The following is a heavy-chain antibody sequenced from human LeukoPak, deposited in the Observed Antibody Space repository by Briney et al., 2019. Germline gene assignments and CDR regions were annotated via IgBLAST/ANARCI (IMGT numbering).Heavy chain of an antibody. D-gene: IGHD1-1*01. CDR3: AKANGHNRPLDY. CDR2: ISAYNGNT. Sequence: ASVKVSCKASGYTFTSYGISWVRQAPGQGLEWMGWISAYNGNTNYAQKLQGRVTMTTDTSTSTAYMELRSLRSGDTAVYYCAKANGHNRPLDYWGQGTLVTVSS. J-gene: IGHJ4*02. V-gene: IGHV1-18*01. CDR1: GYTFTSYG.